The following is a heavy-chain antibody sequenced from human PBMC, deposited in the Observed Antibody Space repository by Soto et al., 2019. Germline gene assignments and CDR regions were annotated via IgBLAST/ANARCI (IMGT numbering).Heavy chain of an antibody. CDR3: ARLSYDYYGMDV. CDR2: IYYSGST. CDR1: GGSISSSSYY. V-gene: IGHV4-39*01. J-gene: IGHJ6*02. Sequence: SETLSLTCTVSGGSISSSSYYWGWIRQPPGKGLEWIGSIYYSGSTYYNPSLKSRVTISVDTSKNQFSLKLSSVTAADTAVYYCARLSYDYYGMDVWGQGTTVTVSS.